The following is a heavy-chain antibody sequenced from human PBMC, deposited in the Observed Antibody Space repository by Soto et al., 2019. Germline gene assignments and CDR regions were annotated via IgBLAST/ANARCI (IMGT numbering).Heavy chain of an antibody. CDR3: AGNYWTNEKRLES. CDR1: GGPVNSGSYY. D-gene: IGHD1-1*01. J-gene: IGHJ5*01. Sequence: QVQLQESRPGLVKPSETLSLTCTVSGGPVNSGSYYRPWIRQSPGWGLEWIGYVYYSGTTKYNPSRQTRSTISVDTTHNQLSLRLSPMAPADTAVDYCAGNYWTNEKRLESWGQGTLVTVSS. CDR2: VYYSGTT. V-gene: IGHV4-61*01.